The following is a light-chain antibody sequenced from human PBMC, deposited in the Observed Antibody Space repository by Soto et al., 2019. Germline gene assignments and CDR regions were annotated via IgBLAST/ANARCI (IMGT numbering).Light chain of an antibody. J-gene: IGLJ2*01. Sequence: QSVLTQPPSASGTPGQRVTISCSGSSSNIGSNSVNWYQQLPGTAPKLLIYSNNQRPSGVPDRFSGSKSGTSASLAISGRQSEDEADYYCAAWDDSMKVVVFGGGTKVTVL. V-gene: IGLV1-44*01. CDR3: AAWDDSMKVVV. CDR1: SSNIGSNS. CDR2: SNN.